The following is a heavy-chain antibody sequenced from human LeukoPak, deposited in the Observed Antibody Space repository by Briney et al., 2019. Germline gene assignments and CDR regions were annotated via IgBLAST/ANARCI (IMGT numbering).Heavy chain of an antibody. J-gene: IGHJ4*02. Sequence: ASVKVSCKASGYTFTNYGINWVRQAPGQGLEWMGWISAYNGNTNYAQKFQGRVTMTTDTSTSTAYMELRSLRSEDTAVYYCARFPLVGGSYPKFDYWGQGTLVTVSS. CDR1: GYTFTNYG. V-gene: IGHV1-18*01. CDR3: ARFPLVGGSYPKFDY. CDR2: ISAYNGNT. D-gene: IGHD1-26*01.